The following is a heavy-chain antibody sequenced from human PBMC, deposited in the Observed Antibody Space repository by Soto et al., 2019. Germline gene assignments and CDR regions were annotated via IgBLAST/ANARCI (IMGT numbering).Heavy chain of an antibody. CDR2: ISSSSSYI. Sequence: GGSLRLSCAASGFTFSSYSMNWVRQAPGKGLEWVSSISSSSSYIYYADSVKGRFTISRDNAKNSLYLQMNSLRAEDTAVYYCASEAYITGTTHWFDPWGQGTLVTVS. D-gene: IGHD1-7*01. CDR3: ASEAYITGTTHWFDP. V-gene: IGHV3-21*01. J-gene: IGHJ5*02. CDR1: GFTFSSYS.